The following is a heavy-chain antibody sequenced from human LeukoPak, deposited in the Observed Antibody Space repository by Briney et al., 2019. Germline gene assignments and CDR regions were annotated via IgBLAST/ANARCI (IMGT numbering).Heavy chain of an antibody. CDR2: IYYTGIT. CDR1: GGSMNSYY. CDR3: AGSPEYCSGGNCYRFDH. V-gene: IGHV4-59*08. D-gene: IGHD2-15*01. Sequence: SETLSLTCTVSGGSMNSYYWTWIRQPLGKGLEWIGSIYYTGITTYNLSLQSRVTLSVDTSKNQFSLRLTSVTAADTAVYYCAGSPEYCSGGNCYRFDHWGQGTLVTVSS. J-gene: IGHJ4*02.